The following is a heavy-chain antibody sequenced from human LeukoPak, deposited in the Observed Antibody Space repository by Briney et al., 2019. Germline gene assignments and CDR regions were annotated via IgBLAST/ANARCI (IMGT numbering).Heavy chain of an antibody. D-gene: IGHD3-22*01. Sequence: SETLSLTCTVSGYSISSGYFWGWIRQPPGKGLEWIGSIYHSGNTYYNPSLKGRVTISLDTSKNLCSLRLNSVTAADTAVYYCAREAYDYDGSYYYHDVFDIWGQGTMVTVSS. CDR2: IYHSGNT. V-gene: IGHV4-38-2*02. CDR3: AREAYDYDGSYYYHDVFDI. J-gene: IGHJ3*02. CDR1: GYSISSGYF.